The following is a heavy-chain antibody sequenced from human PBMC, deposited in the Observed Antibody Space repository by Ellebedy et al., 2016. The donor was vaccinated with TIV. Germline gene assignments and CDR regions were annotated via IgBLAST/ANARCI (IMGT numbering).Heavy chain of an antibody. Sequence: SETLSLXXSVSHYPISGGYYWGWVRQTPVKGLEWIVSMFHSGSTYYNPSLKSRVTMSVDTSKNQLFLRLSSVTAADTAIYYCARMMSRGFSTPDYWGQGTLVTVSS. CDR1: HYPISGGYY. CDR2: MFHSGST. D-gene: IGHD5-24*01. V-gene: IGHV4-38-2*02. J-gene: IGHJ4*02. CDR3: ARMMSRGFSTPDY.